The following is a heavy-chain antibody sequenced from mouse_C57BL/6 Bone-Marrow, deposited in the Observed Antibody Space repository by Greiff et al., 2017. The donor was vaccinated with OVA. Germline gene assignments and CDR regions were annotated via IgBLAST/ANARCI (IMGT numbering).Heavy chain of an antibody. V-gene: IGHV14-4*01. D-gene: IGHD4-1*01. CDR1: GFNIKDDY. CDR3: TTNWVDY. Sequence: VQLQQSGAELVRPGASVKLSCTASGFNIKDDYMHWVKQRPEQGLEWIGWIDPENGDTEYASKFQGKATITADTSSNTAYLQLSSLTSEDTAVYDCTTNWVDYWGQGTTLTVSS. J-gene: IGHJ2*01. CDR2: IDPENGDT.